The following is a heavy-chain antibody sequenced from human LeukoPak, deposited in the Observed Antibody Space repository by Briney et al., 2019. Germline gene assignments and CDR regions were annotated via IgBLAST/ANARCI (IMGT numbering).Heavy chain of an antibody. D-gene: IGHD6-13*01. Sequence: SVKVSCKASGGTFSSYAISWVRQAPGQGLEWMGRIIPILGIANYAQKFQGRVTITADKSTSTAYMELSSLRSEDTAVYYCALSTSIAAAGAYYYYGMDVWAKGPRSPSP. CDR1: GGTFSSYA. CDR3: ALSTSIAAAGAYYYYGMDV. J-gene: IGHJ6*02. CDR2: IIPILGIA. V-gene: IGHV1-69*04.